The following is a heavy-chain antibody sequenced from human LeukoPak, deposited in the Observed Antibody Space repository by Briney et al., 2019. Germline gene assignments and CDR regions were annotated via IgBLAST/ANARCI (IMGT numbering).Heavy chain of an antibody. D-gene: IGHD3-10*01. CDR1: GFTFDDYA. CDR2: ISWDGGST. J-gene: IGHJ4*02. V-gene: IGHV3-43D*03. CDR3: AKDIVPSYGSGSYSYFDY. Sequence: PGGSLRLSCAASGFTFDDYAMHWVRQAPGKGLEWVSLISWDGGSTYYADSVMGRFTISRDNSKNSLYLQMNSLRAEDTALYYCAKDIVPSYGSGSYSYFDYWGQGTLVTVSS.